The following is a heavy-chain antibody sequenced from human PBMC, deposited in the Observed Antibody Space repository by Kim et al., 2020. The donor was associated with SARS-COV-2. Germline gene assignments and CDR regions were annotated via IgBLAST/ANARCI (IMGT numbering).Heavy chain of an antibody. J-gene: IGHJ4*02. Sequence: KFQGRVTITADESTSTAYMELSSLRSEDTAVYYCARSEATTPKQPLQFDYWGQGTLVTVSS. CDR3: ARSEATTPKQPLQFDY. D-gene: IGHD5-12*01. V-gene: IGHV1-69*01.